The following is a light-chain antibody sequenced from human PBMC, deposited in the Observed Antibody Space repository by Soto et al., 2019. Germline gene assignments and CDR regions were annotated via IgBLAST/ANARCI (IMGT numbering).Light chain of an antibody. CDR2: GNN. Sequence: QLVLTQPPSASGTPGQRVTISSSGGSSNIGSNTVNWYQQFPGTAPKLIIYGNNQRPSGVPVRFSGSKSGTSASLAISGLQSEDEADYYCAAWDDSLDGWVFGGGTKLTVL. CDR3: AAWDDSLDGWV. CDR1: SSNIGSNT. V-gene: IGLV1-44*01. J-gene: IGLJ3*02.